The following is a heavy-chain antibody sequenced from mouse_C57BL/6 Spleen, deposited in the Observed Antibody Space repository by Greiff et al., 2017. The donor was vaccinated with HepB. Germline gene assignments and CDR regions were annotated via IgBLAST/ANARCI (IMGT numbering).Heavy chain of an antibody. J-gene: IGHJ4*01. Sequence: VKVVESGPELVKPGASVKISCKASGYAFSSSWMNWVKQRPGKGLEWIGRIYPGDGDTNYNGKFKGKATLTADKSSSTAYMQLSSLTSEDSAVYFCAREGLYYYGSRTDAMDYWGQGTSVTVSS. D-gene: IGHD1-1*01. CDR3: AREGLYYYGSRTDAMDY. CDR2: IYPGDGDT. V-gene: IGHV1-82*01. CDR1: GYAFSSSW.